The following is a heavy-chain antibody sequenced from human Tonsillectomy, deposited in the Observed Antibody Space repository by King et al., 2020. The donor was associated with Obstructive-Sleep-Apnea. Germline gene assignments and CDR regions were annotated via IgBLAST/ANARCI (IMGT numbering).Heavy chain of an antibody. D-gene: IGHD6-19*01. CDR3: AGEWSFIAVTGTGGMDV. V-gene: IGHV4-61*01. CDR1: DGSVSSGSFY. Sequence: QLQESGPGLVKPSETLSLTCTVSDGSVSSGSFYWNWIRQPPGKGLEWIGYVYYSGNTNYNPSLKSRVTISVDTSKNQFSLNLTSVTAADTAVYYGAGEWSFIAVTGTGGMDVWGQGTTVTVSS. CDR2: VYYSGNT. J-gene: IGHJ6*02.